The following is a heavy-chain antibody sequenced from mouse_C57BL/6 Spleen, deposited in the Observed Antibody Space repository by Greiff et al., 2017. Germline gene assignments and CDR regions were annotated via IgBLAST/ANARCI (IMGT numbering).Heavy chain of an antibody. D-gene: IGHD3-3*01. CDR2: IDPETGGT. CDR3: TRGVLGGYCDD. Sequence: QVQLQQSGAELVRPGASVTLSCKASGYTFTDYEMHWVKQTPVHGLEWIGAIDPETGGTAYNQKFKGKAILTADKSSSTAYMELRSLTSEDSAVYYGTRGVLGGYCDDWGQGTTLTVSS. J-gene: IGHJ2*01. CDR1: GYTFTDYE. V-gene: IGHV1-15*01.